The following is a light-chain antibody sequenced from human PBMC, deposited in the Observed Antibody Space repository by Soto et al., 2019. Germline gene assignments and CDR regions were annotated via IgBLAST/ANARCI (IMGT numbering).Light chain of an antibody. Sequence: EIVLTQSPGTLSVSPGERATLSCRASQTISSNYLAWYQQKPGQTPSLLIYGTSSRATGIPDRFSGSGSGTDFTLTISRLEPEDSAIYYCHQYVSWTFGQGTKVDIK. J-gene: IGKJ1*01. V-gene: IGKV3-20*01. CDR2: GTS. CDR1: QTISSNY. CDR3: HQYVSWT.